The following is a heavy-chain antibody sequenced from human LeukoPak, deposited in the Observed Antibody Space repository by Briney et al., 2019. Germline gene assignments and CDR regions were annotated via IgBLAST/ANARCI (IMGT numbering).Heavy chain of an antibody. Sequence: PGGSLRLSCAASGFTFSSYSMNWVRQAPGKGLEWVSSISSSSSYIYYADSVKGRVTISTDNAKNSLYLQMNSLRAEDTAVYYCARGRTIFGVVPYYFDYSGQGALVTVSS. CDR2: ISSSSSYI. CDR1: GFTFSSYS. J-gene: IGHJ4*02. D-gene: IGHD3-3*01. V-gene: IGHV3-21*01. CDR3: ARGRTIFGVVPYYFDY.